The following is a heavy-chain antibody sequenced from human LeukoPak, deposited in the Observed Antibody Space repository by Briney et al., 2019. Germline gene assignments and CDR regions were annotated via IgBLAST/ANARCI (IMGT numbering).Heavy chain of an antibody. D-gene: IGHD3-10*01. V-gene: IGHV4-59*08. J-gene: IGHJ5*02. Sequence: SETLSLTCTVSGGSISSYYWSWIRQPPGKGLEWIGYIYYSGSTNYNPSLKSRVTISVDTSKNQFSLKLSSVTAADTAVYYCARRRAEKPWYYYGSGSYYNWFDPWGQGTLVTVSS. CDR2: IYYSGST. CDR1: GGSISSYY. CDR3: ARRRAEKPWYYYGSGSYYNWFDP.